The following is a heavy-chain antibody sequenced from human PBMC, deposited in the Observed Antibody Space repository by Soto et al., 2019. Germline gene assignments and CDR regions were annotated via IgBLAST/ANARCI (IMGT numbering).Heavy chain of an antibody. CDR2: ICSGGAI. CDR3: AGGPNRGY. V-gene: IGHV3-66*01. CDR1: AFTVSNNY. J-gene: IGHJ4*02. D-gene: IGHD3-10*01. Sequence: AQLVESGGDLVQPGGSLRLSCSVSAFTVSNNYMSWVRQAPGKGLEWVALICSGGAIEYVVSVTGSITISRDNSKNTLYLQMSRLRVEYTAFYYCAGGPNRGYWGQGTLVTVSP.